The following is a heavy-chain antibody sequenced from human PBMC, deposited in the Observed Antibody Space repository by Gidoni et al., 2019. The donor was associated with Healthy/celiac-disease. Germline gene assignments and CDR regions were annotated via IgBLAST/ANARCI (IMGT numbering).Heavy chain of an antibody. D-gene: IGHD6-25*01. CDR2: ISGSGGIT. J-gene: IGHJ6*03. CDR1: GFTFRSYA. CDR3: AKDRLEGYYYYYMDV. Sequence: EVQLLESGGGLVQPGGSLRLSCPASGFTFRSYAMSWVRQAPGKGLEWVSAISGSGGITYYADSVKGRFTISRDKSKNTLYLQMNSLRAEDTAVYYCAKDRLEGYYYYYMDVWGKGTTVTVSS. V-gene: IGHV3-23*01.